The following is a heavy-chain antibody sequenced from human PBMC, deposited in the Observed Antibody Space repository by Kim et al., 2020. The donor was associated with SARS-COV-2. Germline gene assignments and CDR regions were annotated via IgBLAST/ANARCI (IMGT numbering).Heavy chain of an antibody. CDR2: IIPMFPTP. CDR3: ARDLSQGFNYGVFDS. Sequence: SVKVSCKASGGSFSTYAVSWVRQAPGPGLQWMVGIIPMFPTPNYAEQFEGRVTITADESTRTVYMELSSLTSEDTAIYFCARDLSQGFNYGVFDSWGQG. V-gene: IGHV1-69*13. J-gene: IGHJ4*02. CDR1: GGSFSTYA. D-gene: IGHD5-18*01.